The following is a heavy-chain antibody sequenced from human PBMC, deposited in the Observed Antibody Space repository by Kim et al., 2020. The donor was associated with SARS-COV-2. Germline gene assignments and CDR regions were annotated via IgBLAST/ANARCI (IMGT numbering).Heavy chain of an antibody. CDR1: GFTFSSYA. Sequence: GGSLRLSCAASGFTFSSYAMHWVRQAPGKGLEWVAVISYDGSNKDYADSVKSRFTISRDNSKNTLYLQMNSLRAEDTAVYYCARGSQQWQVRGAFDIWGQGTMVSVSS. CDR2: ISYDGSNK. V-gene: IGHV3-30-3*01. D-gene: IGHD6-19*01. J-gene: IGHJ3*02. CDR3: ARGSQQWQVRGAFDI.